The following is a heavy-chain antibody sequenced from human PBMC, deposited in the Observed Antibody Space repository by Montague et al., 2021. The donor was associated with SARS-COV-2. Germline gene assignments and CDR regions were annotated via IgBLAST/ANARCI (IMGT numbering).Heavy chain of an antibody. D-gene: IGHD3-22*01. CDR2: IYYSGST. V-gene: IGHV4-39*07. Sequence: SETLSLICTVSGGSISSSSYYWGWIRQPPGKGLEWIGSIYYSGSTYYNPSLKSRVTISVDTSKNQFSLKLSSVTAADTAVYYCAREGRWLSRGSYYFDYWGQGTLVTVSS. J-gene: IGHJ4*02. CDR3: AREGRWLSRGSYYFDY. CDR1: GGSISSSSYY.